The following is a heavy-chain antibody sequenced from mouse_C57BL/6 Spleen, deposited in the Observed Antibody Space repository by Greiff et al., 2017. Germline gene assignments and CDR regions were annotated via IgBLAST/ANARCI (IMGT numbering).Heavy chain of an antibody. V-gene: IGHV5-6*01. CDR3: ARLDSSGYYYAMDY. CDR1: GFTFSSYG. CDR2: ISSGGSYT. J-gene: IGHJ4*01. D-gene: IGHD3-2*02. Sequence: EVKVVESGGDLVKPGGSLKLSCAASGFTFSSYGMSWVRQTPDKRLEWVATISSGGSYTYYPDSVKGRFTISRDNAKNTLYLQMSSLKSEDTAMYYCARLDSSGYYYAMDYWGQGTSVTVSS.